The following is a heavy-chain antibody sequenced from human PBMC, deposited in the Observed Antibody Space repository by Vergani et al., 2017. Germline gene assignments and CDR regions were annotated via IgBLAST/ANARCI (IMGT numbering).Heavy chain of an antibody. D-gene: IGHD2-21*02. Sequence: EVQLVESGGGLVQPGGSLRLSCAASGFTLSDHVMDWVRQGPGKGLEWVGRSRNKARSYTTEYSASVKGRFTISRDDSKSIAYLQMNSLKTEDTAVYYCTRDAVTIWEHIVVVTAPPVYYYYYYGMDVWGQGP. V-gene: IGHV3-72*01. CDR2: SRNKARSYTT. J-gene: IGHJ6*02. CDR1: GFTLSDHV. CDR3: TRDAVTIWEHIVVVTAPPVYYYYYYGMDV.